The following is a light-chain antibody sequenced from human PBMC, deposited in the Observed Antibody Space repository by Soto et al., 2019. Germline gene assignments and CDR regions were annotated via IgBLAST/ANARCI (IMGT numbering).Light chain of an antibody. CDR3: QSYDRSLSAYWV. Sequence: QSLLTQPPSVSVAPGQRVTISRTGNTSNIGAGYEVHWYKQFPGKAPKLLIYGQNRPAGVPDRFSASKSGTSASLAITGLQAEDEADYYCQSYDRSLSAYWVFGGGTQVTVL. CDR1: TSNIGAGYE. CDR2: GQ. V-gene: IGLV1-40*01. J-gene: IGLJ3*02.